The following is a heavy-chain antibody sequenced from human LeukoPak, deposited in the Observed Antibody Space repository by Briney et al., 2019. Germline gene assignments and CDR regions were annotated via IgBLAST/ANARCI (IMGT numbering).Heavy chain of an antibody. V-gene: IGHV4-59*08. D-gene: IGHD6-19*01. CDR1: GGSISSYY. CDR3: ARRGIAVAGQFDP. Sequence: SETLSLTCTVSGGSISSYYWSCIRQPPGKGLEWIGYIYYSGSTNYNPSLKSRVTISVDTSKNQFSLKLSSVTAADTAVYYCARRGIAVAGQFDPWGQGTLVTVSS. CDR2: IYYSGST. J-gene: IGHJ5*02.